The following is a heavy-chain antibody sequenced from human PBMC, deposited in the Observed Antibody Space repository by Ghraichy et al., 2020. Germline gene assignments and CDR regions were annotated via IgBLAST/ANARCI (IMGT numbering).Heavy chain of an antibody. V-gene: IGHV3-49*03. Sequence: GGSLRLSCTASGFTYGDYAMSWFRQAPGKGLEWVGFIRNKAYGGTTEYAASVKGRFTISRDDSRSSAYLQMNSLKTEDTAVYYCTREYNYGPGSSCDYWGQGTLVTVSS. CDR3: TREYNYGPGSSCDY. D-gene: IGHD3-10*01. CDR2: IRNKAYGGTT. J-gene: IGHJ4*02. CDR1: GFTYGDYA.